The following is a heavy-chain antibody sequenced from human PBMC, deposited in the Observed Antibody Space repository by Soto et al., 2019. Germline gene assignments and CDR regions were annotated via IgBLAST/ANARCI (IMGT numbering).Heavy chain of an antibody. CDR2: VSIGGST. D-gene: IGHD2-15*01. J-gene: IGHJ4*02. CDR3: AKRRGAGGHFDY. CDR1: GFTFSSYA. Sequence: GGSLRLSIAASGFTFSSYAMGGVRQGPGKGLEWVAVVSIGGSTHYADSVRGRFTISRDNSKNTLSLQMNSLTAEDTAVYFCAKRRGAGGHFDYWGQGGLVSVSS. V-gene: IGHV3-23*01.